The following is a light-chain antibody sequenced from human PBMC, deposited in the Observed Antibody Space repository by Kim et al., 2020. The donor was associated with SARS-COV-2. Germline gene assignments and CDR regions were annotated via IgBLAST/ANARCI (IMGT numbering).Light chain of an antibody. CDR3: QQYNIRST. CDR1: SIDVW. Sequence: SIDVWLAWYQQKPGRAPKVLIYRSSILESGVPSRFSGSGSGTEFTLTISSLQPDDSATYYCQQYNIRSTFGQGTRVEI. V-gene: IGKV1-5*03. CDR2: RSS. J-gene: IGKJ1*01.